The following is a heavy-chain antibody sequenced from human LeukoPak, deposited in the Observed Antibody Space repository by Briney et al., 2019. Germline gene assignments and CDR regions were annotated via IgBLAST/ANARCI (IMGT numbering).Heavy chain of an antibody. CDR1: GDSVSSNSAA. D-gene: IGHD6-19*01. CDR3: ARDPVAGHYVDY. V-gene: IGHV6-1*01. CDR2: AYYRSKWYN. Sequence: SQTLSLTCAISGDSVSSNSAAWNWIRQSPSRGLEWLGRAYYRSKWYNDYAISVKSRITINPDTSKSQFSLHLNSVTAEDTAVYYCARDPVAGHYVDYWGQGTLVTVSS. J-gene: IGHJ4*02.